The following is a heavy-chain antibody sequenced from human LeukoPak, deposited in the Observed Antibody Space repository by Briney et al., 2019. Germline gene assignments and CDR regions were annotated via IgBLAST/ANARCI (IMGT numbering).Heavy chain of an antibody. D-gene: IGHD4-11*01. V-gene: IGHV1-69*04. CDR2: IIPILGIA. CDR3: ARFGSNYADYYYGMDV. Sequence: SVKVSCKASGGTFSSYAISWVRQAPGQGLEWMGRIIPILGIANYAQKFQGRVTITADESTSTGYMELSSLRSEDTAVYYCARFGSNYADYYYGMDVWGQGTTVIVSS. J-gene: IGHJ6*02. CDR1: GGTFSSYA.